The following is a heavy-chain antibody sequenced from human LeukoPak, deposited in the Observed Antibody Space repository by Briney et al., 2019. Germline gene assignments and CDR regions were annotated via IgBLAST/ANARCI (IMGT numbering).Heavy chain of an antibody. V-gene: IGHV3-21*01. D-gene: IGHD4-11*01. CDR3: ARELLTYSNHKLGHYMDV. Sequence: GGSLRLSCAASGFTFSSYSINWVRQAPGKGLEWVSCISSSSSYIYYADSVKGRFTIPRENAKNSLYLQMNSLRAEDTAVYYCARELLTYSNHKLGHYMDVWGKGTTVTVSS. J-gene: IGHJ6*03. CDR2: ISSSSSYI. CDR1: GFTFSSYS.